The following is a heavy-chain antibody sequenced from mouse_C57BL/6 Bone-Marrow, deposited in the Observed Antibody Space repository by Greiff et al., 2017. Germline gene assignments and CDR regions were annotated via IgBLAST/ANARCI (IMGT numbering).Heavy chain of an antibody. Sequence: VVGPGSSVKMSCKTSGYTFTSYGINWVKQRPGQGLEWIGYIYIGNGYTEYNEKFKGKATLTSDTSSSTAYMQLSSLTSEDSAIYFCARGGNYGSSYWYFDVWGTGTTVTVSS. J-gene: IGHJ1*03. CDR2: IYIGNGYT. D-gene: IGHD1-1*01. V-gene: IGHV1-58*01. CDR3: ARGGNYGSSYWYFDV. CDR1: GYTFTSYG.